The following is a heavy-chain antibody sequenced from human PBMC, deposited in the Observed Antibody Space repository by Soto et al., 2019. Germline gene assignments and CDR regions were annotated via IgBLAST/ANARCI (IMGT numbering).Heavy chain of an antibody. D-gene: IGHD3-10*01. CDR1: GGSFSGYY. Sequence: SETLSLTCAVYGGSFSGYYWSGIRQPPGKGLEWSGEINHSGSTNYNPSLKSRVTISVDTSKNQFSLKLSSVTAADTAVYYCARDNYGSGPGWFDPWGQRTLVLVSS. CDR3: ARDNYGSGPGWFDP. V-gene: IGHV4-34*01. CDR2: INHSGST. J-gene: IGHJ5*02.